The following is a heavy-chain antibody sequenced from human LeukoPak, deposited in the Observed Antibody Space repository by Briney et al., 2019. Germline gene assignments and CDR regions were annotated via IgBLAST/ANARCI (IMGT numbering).Heavy chain of an antibody. CDR2: ISYDGSNK. Sequence: GRSLRLSCAASGFTFSSYGMHWVRRAPGKGLEWVAVISYDGSNKYYADSVKGRFTISRDNSKNTLYLQMNSLRAEDTAVYYCAKAVEMAIGYWGQGTLVTVSS. CDR1: GFTFSSYG. CDR3: AKAVEMAIGY. D-gene: IGHD5-24*01. J-gene: IGHJ4*02. V-gene: IGHV3-30*18.